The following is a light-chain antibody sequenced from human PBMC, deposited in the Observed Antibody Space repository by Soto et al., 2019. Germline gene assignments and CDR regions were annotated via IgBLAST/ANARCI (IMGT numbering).Light chain of an antibody. CDR2: WAS. J-gene: IGKJ5*01. Sequence: DIVMTQSPDSLAVSLGERATINCKSSQSVLKSSNNLNYLAWFQQKPGQSPKLLIYWASTRESGVPDRFGGSGSGTDFTLTISSLQAEDVAVYYCQQYYGGPITFGQGTRLELK. CDR1: QSVLKSSNNLNY. V-gene: IGKV4-1*01. CDR3: QQYYGGPIT.